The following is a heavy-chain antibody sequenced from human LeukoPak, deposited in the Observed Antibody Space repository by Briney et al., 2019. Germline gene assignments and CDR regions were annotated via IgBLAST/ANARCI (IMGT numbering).Heavy chain of an antibody. V-gene: IGHV3-48*03. CDR3: ARDPGCSGGSCSGGAFDI. D-gene: IGHD2-15*01. J-gene: IGHJ3*02. CDR2: ISSSGTTI. Sequence: GGSLRLSCAAAGFTFSSYERNWVRQAPGKGLEWVSYISSSGTTIYYADSVKGRFTISRDNAKNSLYLQMNSLRAEDTAVYYCARDPGCSGGSCSGGAFDIWGQGTMVTVSS. CDR1: GFTFSSYE.